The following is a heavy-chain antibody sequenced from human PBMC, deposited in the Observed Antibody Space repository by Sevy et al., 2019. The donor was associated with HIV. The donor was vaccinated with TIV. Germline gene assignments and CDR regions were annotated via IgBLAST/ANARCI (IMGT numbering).Heavy chain of an antibody. CDR2: INPNSGGT. J-gene: IGHJ4*02. CDR1: GYTFTGYY. CDR3: ARVTWLRSFDY. D-gene: IGHD5-12*01. Sequence: ASVKVSCKSSGYTFTGYYMHWVRQAPVQGLEWMGWINPNSGGTNYAQKVQGRVTMTRDTSISTAYMGLSRLRSEDTAVYYCARVTWLRSFDYWGQGTLVTVSS. V-gene: IGHV1-2*02.